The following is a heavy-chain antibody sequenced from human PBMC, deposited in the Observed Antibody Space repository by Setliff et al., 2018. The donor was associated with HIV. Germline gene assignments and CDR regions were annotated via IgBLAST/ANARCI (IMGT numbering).Heavy chain of an antibody. J-gene: IGHJ4*02. CDR2: IYYSGNT. Sequence: SETLSLTCTVSGGSIINNFWSWIRLPPGKGLEYIGYIYYSGNTDYNPSLKSRVTISVDTSRNQFSLKLSSATAADTAVYYCARSPGVDTNMAFDYWGQGMLVTVSS. D-gene: IGHD5-18*01. CDR1: GGSIINNF. CDR3: ARSPGVDTNMAFDY. V-gene: IGHV4-59*01.